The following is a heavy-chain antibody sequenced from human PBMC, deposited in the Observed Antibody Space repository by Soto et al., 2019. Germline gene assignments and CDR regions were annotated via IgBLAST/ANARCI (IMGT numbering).Heavy chain of an antibody. CDR2: ISGSGGST. J-gene: IGHJ4*02. Sequence: GGSLRLSCAASGFTFSSYAMSWVRQAPGKGLEWVSAISGSGGSTYYADSVKGRFTISRDNSKNTLYLQMNSLRAEDTAVYYCAKLYYDFWSGSLPFDYWGQGTLVTVSS. CDR1: GFTFSSYA. D-gene: IGHD3-3*01. CDR3: AKLYYDFWSGSLPFDY. V-gene: IGHV3-23*01.